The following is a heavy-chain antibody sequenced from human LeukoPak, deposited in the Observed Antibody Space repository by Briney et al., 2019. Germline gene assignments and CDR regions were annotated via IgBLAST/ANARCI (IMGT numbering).Heavy chain of an antibody. D-gene: IGHD5-18*01. J-gene: IGHJ4*02. V-gene: IGHV4-4*07. CDR2: THTSGST. CDR1: GGSVSNYY. CDR3: ARGRWKAGMDTPYYFDY. Sequence: PSETLSLTCTVSGGSVSNYYWTWIRQPAGKGLEWIGRTHTSGSTDYNPSLKSRVTMSVGTSKNQFSLKLSSVTAADTAVYYCARGRWKAGMDTPYYFDYWGQGTLVTVSS.